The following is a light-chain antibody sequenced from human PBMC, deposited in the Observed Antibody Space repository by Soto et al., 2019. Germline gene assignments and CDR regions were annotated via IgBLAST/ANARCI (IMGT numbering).Light chain of an antibody. CDR3: SSYAGSNNYV. Sequence: QSVLTQPLSAPGSPGQSVTISCTGTSSDVGGYNYVSWYQQHPGKAPKLMIYEVSKRPSGVPDRFSGSKSGNTASLTVSGLQAEDEADYYCSSYAGSNNYVFGTG. CDR2: EVS. CDR1: SSDVGGYNY. J-gene: IGLJ1*01. V-gene: IGLV2-8*01.